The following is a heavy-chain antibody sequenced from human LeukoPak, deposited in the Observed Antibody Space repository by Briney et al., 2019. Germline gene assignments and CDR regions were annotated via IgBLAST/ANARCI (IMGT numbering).Heavy chain of an antibody. J-gene: IGHJ4*02. CDR3: ARDTRLWDYFDY. V-gene: IGHV3-21*01. Sequence: TGGSLRPSCAASGFTFSSYSMNWVRQAPGKGLEWVSSISSSSSYIYYADSVKGRFTISRDNAKNSLYLQMNSLRAEDTAVYYCARDTRLWDYFDYWGQGTLVTVSS. CDR2: ISSSSSYI. D-gene: IGHD1-26*01. CDR1: GFTFSSYS.